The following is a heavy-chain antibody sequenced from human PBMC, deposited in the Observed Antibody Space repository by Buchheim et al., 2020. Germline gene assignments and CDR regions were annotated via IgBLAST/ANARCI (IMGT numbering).Heavy chain of an antibody. CDR2: IWYDGSNK. V-gene: IGHV3-33*01. Sequence: QVQLVESGGGVVQPGRSLRLSCAASGFTFSSYGMHWVRQAPGKGLEWVAVIWYDGSNKYCADSVKGRFTISRDNSKNTLYLQMNSLRAEDTAVYYCARDGPYCSGGSCYSPTALDYWGQGTL. CDR3: ARDGPYCSGGSCYSPTALDY. CDR1: GFTFSSYG. J-gene: IGHJ4*02. D-gene: IGHD2-15*01.